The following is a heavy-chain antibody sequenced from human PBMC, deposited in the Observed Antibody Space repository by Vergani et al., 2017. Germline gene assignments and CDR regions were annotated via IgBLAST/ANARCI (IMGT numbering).Heavy chain of an antibody. V-gene: IGHV3-23*01. CDR3: AKDANSVVVPAGGDY. CDR1: GFTFSSYA. CDR2: ISGSVGST. D-gene: IGHD2-2*01. J-gene: IGHJ4*02. Sequence: EVQLLESGGGLVKPGGSLRLSCAASGFTFSSYAMSWVRQAPGKGLEWVSAISGSVGSTYYADSVKGRFTISRDNSKNTLYLQMNSLRPEDTAVYYCAKDANSVVVPAGGDYWGQGTLVTVSS.